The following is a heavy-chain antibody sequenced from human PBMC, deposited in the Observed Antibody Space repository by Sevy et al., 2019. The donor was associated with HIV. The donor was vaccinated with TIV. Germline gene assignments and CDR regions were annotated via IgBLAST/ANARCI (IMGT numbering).Heavy chain of an antibody. V-gene: IGHV3-48*01. CDR2: ISSSSSTI. CDR3: ARDPGGPLYYDFWSGTPFFDY. CDR1: GFTFSSYS. Sequence: GGSLRLSCAASGFTFSSYSMNWVRQAPGKGLEWVSYISSSSSTIYYADSVKGRFTISRDNAKNSLYLQMSSLRAEDTAVYYCARDPGGPLYYDFWSGTPFFDYWGQGTLVTVSS. D-gene: IGHD3-3*01. J-gene: IGHJ4*02.